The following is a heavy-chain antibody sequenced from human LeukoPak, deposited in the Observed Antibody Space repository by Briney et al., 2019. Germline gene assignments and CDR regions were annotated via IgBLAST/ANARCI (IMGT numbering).Heavy chain of an antibody. CDR1: GGSISSYY. D-gene: IGHD6-6*01. CDR2: IYSSGST. CDR3: ARLKQLDFDY. Sequence: SESLTLSCTASGGSISSYYWSWIRQPAGKALEWIGRIYSSGSTNYNPSLKSRVTISIDKSKNQFSLKLTSVTAADTAVYYCARLKQLDFDYWGQGTLVTVSS. J-gene: IGHJ4*02. V-gene: IGHV4-4*07.